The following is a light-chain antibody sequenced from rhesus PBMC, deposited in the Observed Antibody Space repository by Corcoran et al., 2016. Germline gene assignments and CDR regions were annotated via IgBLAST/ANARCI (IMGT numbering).Light chain of an antibody. V-gene: IGKV1-36*01. CDR3: LQYNSKPYS. Sequence: DIQMTQSPSSLSASVGDRVTITCRASQGISNYLSWYQQKPGKAPKRLIYAASSLESGVPSRFSGSVYGTEFPLTISSLQPEDFAAYYCLQYNSKPYSFGQGTKVEIK. CDR2: AAS. CDR1: QGISNY. J-gene: IGKJ2*01.